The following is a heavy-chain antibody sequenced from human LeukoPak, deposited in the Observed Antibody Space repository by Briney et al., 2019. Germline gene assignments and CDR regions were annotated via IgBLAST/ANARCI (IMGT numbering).Heavy chain of an antibody. CDR2: IYTSGST. D-gene: IGHD3-16*01. CDR3: ARVCVGGSSCMDV. CDR1: GGSISSGSYY. J-gene: IGHJ6*03. Sequence: SETLSLTCTVSGGSISSGSYYWSWIRQPAGKGLEWIGRIYTSGSTNYNPSLKSRVTISVDTSKNQFSLQLSSVTAADMAVYYCARVCVGGSSCMDVWGKGTTVTISS. V-gene: IGHV4-61*02.